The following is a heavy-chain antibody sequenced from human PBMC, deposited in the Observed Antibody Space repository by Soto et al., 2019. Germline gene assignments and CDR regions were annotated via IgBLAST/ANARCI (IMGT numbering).Heavy chain of an antibody. D-gene: IGHD6-13*01. CDR1: GFTFTSSA. V-gene: IGHV1-58*01. Sequence: SVKVSCKASGFTFTSSAVQWVRQARGQRLEWIGWIVVGSGNTNYAQKFQERVTITRDMSTSTAYMELSSLRSEDTAVYYCAAEGEHEQQLVGYWGQGTLVTVSS. J-gene: IGHJ4*02. CDR3: AAEGEHEQQLVGY. CDR2: IVVGSGNT.